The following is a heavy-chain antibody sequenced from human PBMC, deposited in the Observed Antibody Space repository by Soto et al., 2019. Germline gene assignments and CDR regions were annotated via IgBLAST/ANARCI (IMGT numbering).Heavy chain of an antibody. J-gene: IGHJ4*02. CDR2: IYFIGST. CDR3: ARDRDYFDSSGLLY. Sequence: SETLSLTCNVSGGSMTSHYWSWIRQPPGKGLEWIGYIYFIGSTIYNPSLKSRVTISLDMSKNQFSLKLSSVTAADAAVYYCARDRDYFDSSGLLYWSQGTLVTV. CDR1: GGSMTSHY. V-gene: IGHV4-59*11. D-gene: IGHD3-22*01.